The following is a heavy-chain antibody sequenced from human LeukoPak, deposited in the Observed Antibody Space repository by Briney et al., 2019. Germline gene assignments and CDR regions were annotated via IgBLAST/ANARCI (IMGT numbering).Heavy chain of an antibody. Sequence: PSQTLSLTCTVSGGSISSGSYYWSWIRQPAGKGLEWIGRIYTSGSTNYNPSLKSRVTISVDTSKNQFSLKLSSVTAADTAVYYCARDSYYYDSSGYYLNWFDPWGQGTLVTVSS. CDR2: IYTSGST. CDR3: ARDSYYYDSSGYYLNWFDP. J-gene: IGHJ5*02. CDR1: GGSISSGSYY. V-gene: IGHV4-61*02. D-gene: IGHD3-22*01.